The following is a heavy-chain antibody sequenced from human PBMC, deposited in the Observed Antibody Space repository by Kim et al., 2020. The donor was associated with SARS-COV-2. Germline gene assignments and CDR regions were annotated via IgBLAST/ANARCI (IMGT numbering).Heavy chain of an antibody. J-gene: IGHJ5*02. Sequence: ASVKVSCKASGYTFITYGISWVRQAPGQGLEWMGWISPYNGETNYAQRFQGRANMTTDTLTSTVYMELRSLTSDDTAVYYCGRSRGEELGNWFDPWGQGTLVTVSA. CDR1: GYTFITYG. CDR2: ISPYNGET. CDR3: GRSRGEELGNWFDP. V-gene: IGHV1-18*01. D-gene: IGHD3-10*01.